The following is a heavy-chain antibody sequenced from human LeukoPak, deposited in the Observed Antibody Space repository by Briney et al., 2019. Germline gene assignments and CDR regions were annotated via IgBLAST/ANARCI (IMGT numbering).Heavy chain of an antibody. CDR1: GFTFSSYA. CDR3: AKRHIYDTSGFQLDY. D-gene: IGHD3-22*01. V-gene: IGHV3-23*01. Sequence: GGSLRLSCAASGFTFSSYAMSWVRQAPGKGLEWVSAISDSASNTYYADSVQGRFTISRANSKNTLYLQMNTLRAEDTAVYYCAKRHIYDTSGFQLDYWGQGTLVTVSS. J-gene: IGHJ4*02. CDR2: ISDSASNT.